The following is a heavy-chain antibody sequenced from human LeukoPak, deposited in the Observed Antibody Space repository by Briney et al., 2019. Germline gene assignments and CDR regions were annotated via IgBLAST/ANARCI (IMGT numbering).Heavy chain of an antibody. Sequence: PGGSLRLSCAASGFTFSGYSINWVRQAPGKGLEWVSSISSSSTYIYYGDSVKGRFTISRDNAKNSLYLQIHSLRAEDTAVYYCARDSDYGGSFDIWGQGTMVTVSS. CDR1: GFTFSGYS. V-gene: IGHV3-21*04. J-gene: IGHJ3*02. CDR3: ARDSDYGGSFDI. CDR2: ISSSSTYI. D-gene: IGHD4-23*01.